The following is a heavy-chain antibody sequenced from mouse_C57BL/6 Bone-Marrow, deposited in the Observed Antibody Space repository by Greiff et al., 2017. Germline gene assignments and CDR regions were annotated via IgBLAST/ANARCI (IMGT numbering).Heavy chain of an antibody. Sequence: DVKLVESEGGLVQPGSSMKLSCTASGFTFSDYYMAWVRQVPEKGLEWVANINYDGSSTYYLDSLKGRFIISRDNAKNILYLQMSSLKSEDTATYYCARDPITTVVATRWYFDVWGTGTTVTVSS. V-gene: IGHV5-16*01. D-gene: IGHD1-1*01. CDR2: INYDGSST. CDR3: ARDPITTVVATRWYFDV. CDR1: GFTFSDYY. J-gene: IGHJ1*03.